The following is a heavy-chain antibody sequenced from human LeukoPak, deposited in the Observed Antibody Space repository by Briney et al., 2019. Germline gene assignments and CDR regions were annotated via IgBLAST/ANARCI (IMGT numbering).Heavy chain of an antibody. CDR3: AQYSSSWYVDY. CDR1: GYSISSGYY. V-gene: IGHV4-38-2*02. D-gene: IGHD6-13*01. CDR2: IYHSGST. Sequence: PSEALSLTCTASGYSISSGYYWGWIRQPPGKGLEWIGSIYHSGSTYYNPSLKSRVTISVDTSKNQFSLKLSSVTAADMAVYYCAQYSSSWYVDYWGQGTLVTVSS. J-gene: IGHJ4*02.